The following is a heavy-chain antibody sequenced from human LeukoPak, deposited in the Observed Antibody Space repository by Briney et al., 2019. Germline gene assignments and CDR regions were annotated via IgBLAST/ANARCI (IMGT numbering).Heavy chain of an antibody. J-gene: IGHJ4*02. CDR3: AKDPNSSGWYISA. Sequence: GSLRLSCSASGFTFSSYAMSWVRQAPGKGLEWVSVISGSGDTTNYADSVKGRFTISRDNSKNTLYLQMNSLRAEDTAVYYCAKDPNSSGWYISAWGQGTLVTVSS. CDR1: GFTFSSYA. D-gene: IGHD6-19*01. V-gene: IGHV3-23*01. CDR2: ISGSGDTT.